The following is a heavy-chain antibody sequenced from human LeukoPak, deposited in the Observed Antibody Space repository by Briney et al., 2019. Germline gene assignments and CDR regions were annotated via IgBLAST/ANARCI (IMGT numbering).Heavy chain of an antibody. CDR2: ISWNSGSI. CDR1: GFTFDDYA. D-gene: IGHD6-19*01. V-gene: IGHV3-9*01. J-gene: IGHJ3*02. Sequence: PGGSLRLSCAASGFTFDDYAMRWVRQAPGKGLGWVSGISWNSGSIGYANSVKGRFTISRDNAKNSLYLQMNSLRAEDTALYYCAKDIQQWLVAEDAFYIWGQGTMVTVSS. CDR3: AKDIQQWLVAEDAFYI.